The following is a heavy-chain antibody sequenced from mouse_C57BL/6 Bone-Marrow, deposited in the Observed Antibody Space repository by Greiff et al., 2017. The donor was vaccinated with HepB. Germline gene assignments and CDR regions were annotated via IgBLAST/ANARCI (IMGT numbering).Heavy chain of an antibody. CDR3: ARSETASWFAY. J-gene: IGHJ3*01. V-gene: IGHV1-63*01. Sequence: VQLQQSGAELVRPGTSVKMSCKASGFTFTNYWIGWAKQRPGHGLEWIGDIYPGGGYTNYNVKFKGKATLTADKSSSTAYMQFSSLTSEDSAIYYCARSETASWFAYWGQGTLVTVSA. D-gene: IGHD4-1*01. CDR2: IYPGGGYT. CDR1: GFTFTNYW.